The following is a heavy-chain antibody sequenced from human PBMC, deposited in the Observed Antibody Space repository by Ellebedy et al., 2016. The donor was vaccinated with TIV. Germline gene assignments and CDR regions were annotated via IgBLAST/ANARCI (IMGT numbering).Heavy chain of an antibody. J-gene: IGHJ4*02. CDR3: SSETYFYDASGPGTLGF. CDR1: GFTFSPYT. Sequence: PGGSLRLSCAASGFTFSPYTLHWVRQAPGKGLEWVALISIDGRNKYYADSVKGRFTISRDNSKNTLFLQMNSLRAEDTAIYYCSSETYFYDASGPGTLGFWGQGTLVTVSS. D-gene: IGHD3-22*01. CDR2: ISIDGRNK. V-gene: IGHV3-30-3*01.